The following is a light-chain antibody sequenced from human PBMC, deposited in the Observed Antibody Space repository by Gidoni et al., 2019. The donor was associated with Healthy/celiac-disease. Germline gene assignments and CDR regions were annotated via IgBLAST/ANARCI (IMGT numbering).Light chain of an antibody. CDR2: LGS. CDR3: MQALQTPPWT. J-gene: IGKJ1*01. Sequence: ESGRTQYPLSLPVTPGEPASSSCRASQSLLHSNGYNYLDWYLQKPGQSPQLLIYLGSNRASGVPDRFSGSGSGTDFTLNSSRVEAEDVGVYYCMQALQTPPWTFXXXTMVEIK. V-gene: IGKV2-28*01. CDR1: QSLLHSNGYNY.